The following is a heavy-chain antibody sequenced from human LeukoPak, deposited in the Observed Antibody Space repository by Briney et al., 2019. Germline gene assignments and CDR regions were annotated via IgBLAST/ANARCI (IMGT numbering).Heavy chain of an antibody. Sequence: SETLSLTCTVSGGSISSYYWSWIRQPPGKGLEWIGYIYYSGSTNYYPSLKSRVTISVDTSKNQFSLKLSSVTAADTAVYYCARDPGIMVRGSRRGYDDYYYYTDVWGKGTTVTISS. V-gene: IGHV4-59*01. CDR3: ARDPGIMVRGSRRGYDDYYYYTDV. D-gene: IGHD3-10*01. J-gene: IGHJ6*03. CDR1: GGSISSYY. CDR2: IYYSGST.